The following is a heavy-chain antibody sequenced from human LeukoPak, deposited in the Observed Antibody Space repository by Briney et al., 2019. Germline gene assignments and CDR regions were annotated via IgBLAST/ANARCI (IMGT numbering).Heavy chain of an antibody. V-gene: IGHV3-64*01. CDR1: GFTFSSYE. J-gene: IGHJ6*04. CDR2: ISSNGDST. CDR3: ARDRPGDV. Sequence: GGSLRLSCAASGFTFSSYEMHWVRRAPGKGLEYVSAISSNGDSTYYANFVKGRFIISRDNSKNTLYLQMGSLRPEDMAVYYCARDRPGDVWGEGTTVTVSS.